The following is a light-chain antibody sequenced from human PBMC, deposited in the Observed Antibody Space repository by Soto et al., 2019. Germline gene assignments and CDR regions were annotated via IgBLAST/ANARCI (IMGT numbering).Light chain of an antibody. Sequence: QPVLTQPASVSGSPGQSITISCTGTSNDVGTYRYVSWYQQYPGKAPKLMIYDVNIRPSGVSNRFSGSKSGNTASLTISGLQVEDEADYYCNSYTSSQTGVFGTGTKVTVL. CDR2: DVN. CDR1: SNDVGTYRY. V-gene: IGLV2-14*01. CDR3: NSYTSSQTGV. J-gene: IGLJ1*01.